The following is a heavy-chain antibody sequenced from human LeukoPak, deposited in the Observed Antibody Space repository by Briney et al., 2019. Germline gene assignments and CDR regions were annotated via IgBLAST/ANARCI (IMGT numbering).Heavy chain of an antibody. CDR3: ARSAYCGGDCYSGDTFDI. CDR2: IYYSGST. CDR1: GGSISSSSYY. Sequence: PSETLSLTCTVSGGSISSSSYYWGWIRQPPGKGLEWIGNIYYSGSTHYNPSLKSRVTISVGTSKNQFSLKLSSVTAADTAVYYCARSAYCGGDCYSGDTFDIWGQGTMVTVSS. J-gene: IGHJ3*02. V-gene: IGHV4-39*01. D-gene: IGHD2-21*01.